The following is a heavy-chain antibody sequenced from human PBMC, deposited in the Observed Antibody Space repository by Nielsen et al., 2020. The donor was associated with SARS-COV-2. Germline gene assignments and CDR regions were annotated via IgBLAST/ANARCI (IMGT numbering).Heavy chain of an antibody. J-gene: IGHJ4*02. D-gene: IGHD6-19*01. CDR1: GFTFSSYG. CDR3: AKEQWLVFDY. Sequence: GESLKISCAASGFTFSSYGMHWVRQAPGKGLEWVAVISYDGSNKYYADSVKGRFTISRDNSKNTLYLQMNSLRAEDTAVYYCAKEQWLVFDYWGQGTLVTVSS. V-gene: IGHV3-30*18. CDR2: ISYDGSNK.